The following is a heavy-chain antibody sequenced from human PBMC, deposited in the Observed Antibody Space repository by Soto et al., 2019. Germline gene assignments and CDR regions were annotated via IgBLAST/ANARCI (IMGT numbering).Heavy chain of an antibody. CDR1: GFTFSSYA. CDR2: ISGSGGST. Sequence: GGSLRLSCAASGFTFSSYAMSWVRQAPGKGLEWDSAISGSGGSTYYADSAKGRFTISRDNSKNTLYLQMNSLRAEDTAVYYCAKGYYDSSGYYFLDYWGQGTLVTVSS. J-gene: IGHJ4*02. CDR3: AKGYYDSSGYYFLDY. V-gene: IGHV3-23*01. D-gene: IGHD3-22*01.